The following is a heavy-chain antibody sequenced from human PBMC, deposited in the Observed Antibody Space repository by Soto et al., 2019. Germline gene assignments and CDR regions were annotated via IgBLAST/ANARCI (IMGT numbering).Heavy chain of an antibody. J-gene: IGHJ3*02. CDR2: IYHSGST. Sequence: QVQLQESGPGLVKPSGTLSLTCAVSGGSISSSNWWSWVRQPPGKGLEWIGEIYHSGSTNYNPSLRGRVTLSEAKSKTQFPLKLASGPAATPPWIYGARMEGLQVAVRGVAFVTWGKGTMST. CDR1: GGSISSSNW. CDR3: ARMEGLQVAVRGVAFVT. V-gene: IGHV4-4*02. D-gene: IGHD3-10*01.